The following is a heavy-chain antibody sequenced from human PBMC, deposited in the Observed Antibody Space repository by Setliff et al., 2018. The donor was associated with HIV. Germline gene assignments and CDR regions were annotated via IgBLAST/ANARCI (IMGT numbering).Heavy chain of an antibody. CDR3: ARDNTAFDI. CDR1: GYTFTSYY. CDR2: VYPSDGST. V-gene: IGHV1-46*01. Sequence: ASVKVSCKASGYTFTSYYMHWVRQAPGQGLEWMGMVYPSDGSTSYAQKFQGRVTMTRDTSTSTIYMELNSLTSEDTAVYYYARDNTAFDIWGQGTMVTVSS. J-gene: IGHJ3*02. D-gene: IGHD2-2*02.